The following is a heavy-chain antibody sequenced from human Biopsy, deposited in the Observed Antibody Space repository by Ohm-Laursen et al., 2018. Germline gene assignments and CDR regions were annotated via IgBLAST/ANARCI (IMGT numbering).Heavy chain of an antibody. J-gene: IGHJ4*02. CDR1: GFSFTGYY. D-gene: IGHD2-2*01. CDR3: ARMPHFDY. V-gene: IGHV1-2*02. Sequence: SVKVSCKASGFSFTGYYIHWVRQAPGQGLEWMGWMNPYSGSTGYAPKFQGRLSLTRNTSTSTAYMELRSLRSDDTAVYYCARMPHFDYWGQGILVTVSS. CDR2: MNPYSGST.